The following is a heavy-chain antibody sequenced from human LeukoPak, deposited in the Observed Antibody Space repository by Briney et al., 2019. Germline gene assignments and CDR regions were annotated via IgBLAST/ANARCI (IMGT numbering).Heavy chain of an antibody. J-gene: IGHJ4*02. CDR2: ISYDGSNK. CDR3: AKDRAGGDHRYFDY. CDR1: GFTFSSYG. V-gene: IGHV3-30*18. Sequence: GRSLRLSCAASGFTFSSYGMHWVRQAPGKGLEWVAVISYDGSNKYYADSVKGRFTISRDNSKNTLYLQMNSLGAEDTAVYYCAKDRAGGDHRYFDYWGQGTPVTVSS. D-gene: IGHD4-17*01.